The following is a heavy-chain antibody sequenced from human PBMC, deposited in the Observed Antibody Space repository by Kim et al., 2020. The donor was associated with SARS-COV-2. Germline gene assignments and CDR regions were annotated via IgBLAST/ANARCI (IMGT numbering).Heavy chain of an antibody. J-gene: IGHJ4*01. Sequence: ASVKVSCKASGYTFTTYGITWVRQAPGQGLEWIGWINPYNGDTKYAQKFQGRVIMTRDTFTTTAYMELRSLTSDDTAVYYCARGGYGSGSYNPIYCDYWG. V-gene: IGHV1-18*04. CDR1: GYTFTTYG. CDR2: INPYNGDT. D-gene: IGHD3-10*01. CDR3: ARGGYGSGSYNPIYCDY.